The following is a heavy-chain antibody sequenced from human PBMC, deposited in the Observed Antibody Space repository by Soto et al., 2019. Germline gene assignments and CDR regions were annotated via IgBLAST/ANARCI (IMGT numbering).Heavy chain of an antibody. V-gene: IGHV3-30*18. J-gene: IGHJ4*02. CDR1: GFTFSSYG. CDR3: AKSKSGVGPYQLQSSFDY. D-gene: IGHD1-26*01. Sequence: QGQLVESGGGVVQPGRSLRLSCAASGFTFSSYGMHWVRQAPGKGLEWVAVVSYDGANTYYIDSVKDRFTVSRDNSKNTVFLQMNSLRADDTAVYYCAKSKSGVGPYQLQSSFDYWGQGALVTVSS. CDR2: VSYDGANT.